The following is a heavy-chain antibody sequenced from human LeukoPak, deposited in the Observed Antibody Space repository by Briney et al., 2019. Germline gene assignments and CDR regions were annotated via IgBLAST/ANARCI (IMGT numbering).Heavy chain of an antibody. CDR3: AKDMLGTGNFDL. J-gene: IGHJ2*01. V-gene: IGHV3-23*01. Sequence: PGGSLRLSCAASGFTFITHPMSWVRQSPGKGLEWLSAISGSAGDTKYADSVRGRFTISRDNSKNRLFLHKNSLRAEDTAVYYCAKDMLGTGNFDLWGRGTLVTVSS. CDR2: ISGSAGDT. D-gene: IGHD7-27*01. CDR1: GFTFITHP.